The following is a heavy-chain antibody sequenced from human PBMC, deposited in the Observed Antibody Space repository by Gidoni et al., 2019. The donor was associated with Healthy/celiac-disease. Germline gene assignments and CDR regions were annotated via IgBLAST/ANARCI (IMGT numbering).Heavy chain of an antibody. CDR3: ATPPGIAAAGTDYYYGMDV. CDR1: GFTFSCYA. CDR2: ISGSGGST. V-gene: IGHV3-23*01. J-gene: IGHJ6*02. D-gene: IGHD6-13*01. Sequence: EVQLLVSGGGLVQPGGSLRLSCAASGFTFSCYAMSWVRQAPGKGLEWVSAISGSGGSTYYADSVKGRFTISRDNSKNTLYLQMNSLRAEDTAVYYCATPPGIAAAGTDYYYGMDVWGQGTTVTVSS.